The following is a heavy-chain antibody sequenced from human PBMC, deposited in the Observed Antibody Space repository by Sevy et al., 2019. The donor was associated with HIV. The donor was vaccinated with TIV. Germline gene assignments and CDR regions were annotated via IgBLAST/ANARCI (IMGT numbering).Heavy chain of an antibody. V-gene: IGHV4-31*03. D-gene: IGHD3-3*01. CDR3: ARTRFLEVTNFDY. CDR2: IYYSGST. Sequence: SETLSLTCTVSGGSISSGGYYWSWIRQHPGKGLEWIGYIYYSGSTYYNPSLKSRVTISVDTSKNQFSLKLSSVTAADTAVYYCARTRFLEVTNFDYWGHGTLVTVSS. J-gene: IGHJ4*01. CDR1: GGSISSGGYY.